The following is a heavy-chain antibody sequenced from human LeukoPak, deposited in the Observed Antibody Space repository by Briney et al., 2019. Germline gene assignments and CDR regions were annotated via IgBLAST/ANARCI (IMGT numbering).Heavy chain of an antibody. CDR1: GSNLPDYA. V-gene: IGHV3-9*01. CDR3: GKDTSPGGLDS. J-gene: IGHJ4*02. D-gene: IGHD4-23*01. CDR2: IYWLSQRI. Sequence: GGSLRLSWVFSGSNLPDYAMHWVRQAPEKGLEWVSGIYWLSQRIDYADSVKGRFTVSRDNAKNSLFLQMNSLRPEDTALYYCGKDTSPGGLDSWGRGTMVIVSS.